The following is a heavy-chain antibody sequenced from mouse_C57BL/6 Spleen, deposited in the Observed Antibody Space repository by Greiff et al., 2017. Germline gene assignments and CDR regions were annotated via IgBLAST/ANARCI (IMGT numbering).Heavy chain of an antibody. CDR3: ARRDYSNYFDY. J-gene: IGHJ2*01. CDR2: IYPGGGYT. Sequence: QVQLKESVAELVRPGASVKLSCTASGFNIKNTYMHWAKQRPGHGLEWIGDIYPGGGYTNYNEKFKGKATLTADKSSSTAYMQFSSLTSEDSAIYYCARRDYSNYFDYWGQGTTLTVSS. D-gene: IGHD2-5*01. V-gene: IGHV1-63*01. CDR1: GFNIKNTY.